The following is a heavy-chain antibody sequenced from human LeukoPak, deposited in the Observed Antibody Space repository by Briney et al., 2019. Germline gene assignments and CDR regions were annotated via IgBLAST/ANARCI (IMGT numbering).Heavy chain of an antibody. D-gene: IGHD5-24*01. J-gene: IGHJ3*02. CDR3: AREDGDAFDI. CDR1: GFTFSSYE. V-gene: IGHV3-48*03. CDR2: IGSSGGSR. Sequence: GGSLRLSCAASGFTFSSYEMDWVRRAPGKGLEWVSYIGSSGGSRYYADSVKGRFTSSRDNAKNSLYLQMNSLRVEDMAVYYCAREDGDAFDIWGQGTVVSVSS.